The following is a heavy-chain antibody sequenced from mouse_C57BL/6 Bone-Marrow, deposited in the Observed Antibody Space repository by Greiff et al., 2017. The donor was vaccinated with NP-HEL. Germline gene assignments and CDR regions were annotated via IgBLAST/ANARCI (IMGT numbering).Heavy chain of an antibody. Sequence: EVKLVESGGGLVKPGGSLKLSCAASGFTFSSYAMSWVRQTPEKRLEWVATISDGGSYTYYPDNVKGRFTISRDNAKNTLYLQMSHLKSEDTAMYYCARGPYYYAMDYWGQGTSVTVSS. CDR1: GFTFSSYA. J-gene: IGHJ4*01. CDR3: ARGPYYYAMDY. CDR2: ISDGGSYT. V-gene: IGHV5-4*03.